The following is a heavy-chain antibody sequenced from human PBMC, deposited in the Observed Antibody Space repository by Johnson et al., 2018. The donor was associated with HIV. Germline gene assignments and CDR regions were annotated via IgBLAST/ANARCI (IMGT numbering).Heavy chain of an antibody. CDR1: GIIVTGNF. J-gene: IGHJ3*02. CDR3: ARDDRPDGFDI. V-gene: IGHV3-66*01. Sequence: MQLVESGGGLVQPGGSLRLSCTASGIIVTGNFMSWVRQAPGKGLEWVSVINAGGDTYYAESVKGRFTSSRYRSKNTVSLQMNSLRVEDTAVYYCARDDRPDGFDIWGQGTMVTVSS. CDR2: INAGGDT. D-gene: IGHD1-14*01.